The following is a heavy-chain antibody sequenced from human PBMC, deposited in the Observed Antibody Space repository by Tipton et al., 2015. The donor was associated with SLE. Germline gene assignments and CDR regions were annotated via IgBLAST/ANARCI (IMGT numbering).Heavy chain of an antibody. CDR3: ARGSCSGGVCYIDY. D-gene: IGHD2-8*02. CDR2: IYNSGIT. Sequence: TLSLTCTVSGDSFSSGSSSWNWVRRPAGKGLEWIGLIYNSGITNYNPSLQSRVTISLDTSKNQFSLKLSSVTAADTAVYYCARGSCSGGVCYIDYWGQGTLVTVSS. V-gene: IGHV4-61*10. CDR1: GDSFSSGSSS. J-gene: IGHJ4*02.